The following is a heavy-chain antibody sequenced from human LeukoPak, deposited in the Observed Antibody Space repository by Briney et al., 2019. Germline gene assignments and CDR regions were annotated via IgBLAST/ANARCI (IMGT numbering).Heavy chain of an antibody. J-gene: IGHJ4*02. Sequence: KPSETLSLTCTVSGGSISSYYWSWIRQPPGKGLEWIGYIYYSGGTNYNPSLKSRVTISVDTSKNQFSLKLSSVTAADTAVYYCARYSIAVAGKYYFDYWGQGTLVTVSS. D-gene: IGHD6-19*01. CDR2: IYYSGGT. CDR1: GGSISSYY. V-gene: IGHV4-59*01. CDR3: ARYSIAVAGKYYFDY.